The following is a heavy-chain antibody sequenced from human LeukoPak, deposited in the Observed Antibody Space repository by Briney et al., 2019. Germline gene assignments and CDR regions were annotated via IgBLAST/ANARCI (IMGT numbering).Heavy chain of an antibody. J-gene: IGHJ4*02. CDR3: ARVRVTYYGILTGYHGY. CDR1: GGSFSGYY. D-gene: IGHD3-9*01. V-gene: IGHV4-34*01. CDR2: INHSGST. Sequence: SETLSLTCAVYGGSFSGYYWSWIRQPPGKGLEWIGEINHSGSTNYNPSLKSRVTISVDTSKNQFSLKLSSVTAADTAVYYCARVRVTYYGILTGYHGYWGQGTLVTVSS.